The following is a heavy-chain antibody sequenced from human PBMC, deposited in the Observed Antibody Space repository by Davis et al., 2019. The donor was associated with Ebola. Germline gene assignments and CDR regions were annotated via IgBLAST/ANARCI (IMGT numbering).Heavy chain of an antibody. CDR2: MNPNSGNT. Sequence: ASVKVSCKASGYTFTSYDINWVRQATGQGLEWMGWMNPNSGNTGDAQKFQGRVTMTRNTSISTAYMELSSLRSEDTAVYYCARDRTYSSSWGGYYYGMDVWGQGTTVTVSS. J-gene: IGHJ6*02. CDR3: ARDRTYSSSWGGYYYGMDV. CDR1: GYTFTSYD. D-gene: IGHD6-13*01. V-gene: IGHV1-8*01.